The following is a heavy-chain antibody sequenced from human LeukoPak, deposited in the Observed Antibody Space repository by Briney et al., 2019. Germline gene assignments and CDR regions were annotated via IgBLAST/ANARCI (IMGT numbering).Heavy chain of an antibody. D-gene: IGHD6-13*01. CDR1: GGSFSGYY. CDR3: ARQGSSWYGPYYYYYMDV. J-gene: IGHJ6*03. V-gene: IGHV4-34*01. Sequence: SETLSLTCAVYGGSFSGYYWSWIRQPPGKGLEWIGEINHSGSTNYNPSLKSRVTISVDTSKNQFSLKLSSVTAADTAVYYCARQGSSWYGPYYYYYMDVWGKGTTVTISS. CDR2: INHSGST.